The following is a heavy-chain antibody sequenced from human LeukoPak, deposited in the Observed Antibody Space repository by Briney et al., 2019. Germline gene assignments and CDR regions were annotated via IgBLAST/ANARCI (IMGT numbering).Heavy chain of an antibody. Sequence: SVKVSCKASGGTFSSYAISWVRQAPGQGLEWMGGIIPIFGTANYAQKFQGRVTITADESTSTAYMELSSLRSEDTAVYYCARGGYYDFWIGRKYYYYYYYMDVWGKGTTVTVSS. J-gene: IGHJ6*03. CDR3: ARGGYYDFWIGRKYYYYYYYMDV. CDR2: IIPIFGTA. V-gene: IGHV1-69*13. CDR1: GGTFSSYA. D-gene: IGHD3-3*01.